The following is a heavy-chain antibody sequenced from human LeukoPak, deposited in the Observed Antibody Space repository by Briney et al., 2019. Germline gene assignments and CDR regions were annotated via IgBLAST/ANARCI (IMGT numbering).Heavy chain of an antibody. CDR3: ARGRSSRHFDY. V-gene: IGHV4-34*01. CDR1: GGSFSGYY. J-gene: IGHJ4*02. D-gene: IGHD6-13*01. CDR2: INHSGST. Sequence: SETLSLTCAVYGGSFSGYYWSWIRQPPGKGLEWIGEINHSGSTNFNPSLKSRVTISVDTSKNQFSLKLSSVTAADTAVYYCARGRSSRHFDYWGQGTLVTVSS.